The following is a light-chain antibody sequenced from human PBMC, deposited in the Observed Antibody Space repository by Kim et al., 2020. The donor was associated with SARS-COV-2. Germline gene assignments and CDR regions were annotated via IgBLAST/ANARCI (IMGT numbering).Light chain of an antibody. V-gene: IGLV3-1*01. CDR2: QDS. Sequence: VSPGQTASLTCSGDKLGDKYACWYQQKPGQSPVLVIYQDSKRPSGIPGRFSGSNSGNTATLTISGTQAMDEADYYCQAWDSSTVVFGGGTQLTVL. J-gene: IGLJ2*01. CDR3: QAWDSSTVV. CDR1: KLGDKY.